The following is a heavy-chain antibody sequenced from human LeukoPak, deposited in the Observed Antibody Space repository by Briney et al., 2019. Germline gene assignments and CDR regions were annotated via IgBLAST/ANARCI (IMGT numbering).Heavy chain of an antibody. D-gene: IGHD6-19*01. V-gene: IGHV3-9*01. J-gene: IGHJ4*02. Sequence: GGSLRLSCAASGFTFDDYAMHWVRQAPGKGLEWVSGISWNSGSIGYADSVKGRFTISRDNANKSLYLQMNNLRPEDTALYYCAKAPFSSGWSYFDYWGQGTLVTVSS. CDR1: GFTFDDYA. CDR3: AKAPFSSGWSYFDY. CDR2: ISWNSGSI.